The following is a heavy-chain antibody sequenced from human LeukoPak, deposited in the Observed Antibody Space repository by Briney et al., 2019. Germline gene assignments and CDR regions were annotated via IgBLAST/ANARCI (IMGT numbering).Heavy chain of an antibody. J-gene: IGHJ4*02. CDR1: GYTFTSYD. V-gene: IGHV1-8*01. CDR3: AIRRSGLYSSGWYAVGY. CDR2: MNPNSGHT. Sequence: ASVKVSCKASGYTFTSYDINWVRQATGQGLEWMGWMNPNSGHTGYAQKFQGRVTMTRNTSISTAYMELSSLRSEDTAVYYCAIRRSGLYSSGWYAVGYWGQGTLVTVSS. D-gene: IGHD6-19*01.